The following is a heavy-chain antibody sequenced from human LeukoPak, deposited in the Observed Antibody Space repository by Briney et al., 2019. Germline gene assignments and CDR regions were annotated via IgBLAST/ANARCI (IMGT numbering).Heavy chain of an antibody. J-gene: IGHJ3*02. CDR1: GFTFSSYG. CDR2: ISGSGGST. CDR3: AGSWSPYDAFDI. D-gene: IGHD6-13*01. V-gene: IGHV3-23*01. Sequence: GGSLRLSCAASGFTFSSYGMSWVRQAPGKGLEWVSAISGSGGSTYYADSVKGRFTISRGNAKNSLYLQMNSLRAEDTAVYYCAGSWSPYDAFDIWGQGTMVSVSS.